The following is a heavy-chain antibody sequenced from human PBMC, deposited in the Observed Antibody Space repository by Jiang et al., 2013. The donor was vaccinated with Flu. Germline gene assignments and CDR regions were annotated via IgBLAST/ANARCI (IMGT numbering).Heavy chain of an antibody. CDR3: AKDLVGAHDY. J-gene: IGHJ4*02. V-gene: IGHV3-30*04. D-gene: IGHD1-26*01. CDR2: ISYDGSNK. Sequence: QLLESGGGVVQPGRSLRLSCAASGFTFSSYAMHWVRQAPGKGLEWVAVISYDGSNKYYADSVRGRFTISRDNSKNTLYLQMNSLRAEDTAVYYCAKDLVGAHDYWGQGTLVTVSS. CDR1: GFTFSSYA.